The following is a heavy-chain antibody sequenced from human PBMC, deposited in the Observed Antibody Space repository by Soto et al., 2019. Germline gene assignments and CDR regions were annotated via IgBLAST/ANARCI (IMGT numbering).Heavy chain of an antibody. J-gene: IGHJ6*02. V-gene: IGHV3-23*01. D-gene: IGHD3-10*01. CDR2: ISGSSGEST. CDR3: AKDIIKVPYSERCFGQFFSDYGMDA. CDR1: GFTFNNYA. Sequence: EVQLLESGGGLVQPGGSLRLSCAASGFTFNNYAMNWVRQAPGKGLEWVAVISGSSGESTYYADSVKGRFTISRDNSKDTLYLHMDSLRAEDTAIYYCAKDIIKVPYSERCFGQFFSDYGMDAWGQGTTVTVSS.